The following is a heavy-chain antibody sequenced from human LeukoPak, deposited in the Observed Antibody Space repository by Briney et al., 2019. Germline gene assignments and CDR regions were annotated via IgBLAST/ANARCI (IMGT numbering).Heavy chain of an antibody. Sequence: GGSLRLSCATSGFTFSDHSMDWVRQAPGKGLEWVGRTRSKPYTYTTQYAAAVKGRFTVSRDDSKNSLDLQVNSLKPEDTAVYYCVRSVTASTTGVIWGQGTMVTVSS. CDR3: VRSVTASTTGVI. CDR1: GFTFSDHS. V-gene: IGHV3-72*01. CDR2: TRSKPYTYTT. J-gene: IGHJ3*02. D-gene: IGHD4-23*01.